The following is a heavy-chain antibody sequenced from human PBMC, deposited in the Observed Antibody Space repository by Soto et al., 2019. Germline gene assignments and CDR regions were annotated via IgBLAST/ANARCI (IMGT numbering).Heavy chain of an antibody. CDR1: GFTFSSYS. CDR2: ISSGGSTM. J-gene: IGHJ4*02. D-gene: IGHD3-10*01. CDR3: ARGVLPYSFDY. V-gene: IGHV3-48*01. Sequence: EVQLVESGGGSVQPGGPQRLACAASGFTFSSYSMNWVRQAPGRGLEWVSYISSGGSTMYYADSVKGRFTISRDDVKNSLYLQLNSLRAEDTAVYYCARGVLPYSFDYWGQGTLVTVSS.